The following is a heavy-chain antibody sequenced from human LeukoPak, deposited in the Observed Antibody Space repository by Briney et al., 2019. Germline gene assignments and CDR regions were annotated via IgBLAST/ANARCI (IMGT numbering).Heavy chain of an antibody. D-gene: IGHD2-15*01. CDR3: ARDLFYCSGGSCYSRNRSPFDY. CDR2: ISSSSSYI. V-gene: IGHV3-21*01. J-gene: IGHJ4*02. CDR1: GFTFSSYS. Sequence: PGGSLRLSCAASGFTFSSYSMNWVRQAPGKGLEWVSSISSSSSYIYYADSVKGRFTISRDNAKNSLYLQMNSLRAEDTAAYYCARDLFYCSGGSCYSRNRSPFDYWGQGTLVTVSS.